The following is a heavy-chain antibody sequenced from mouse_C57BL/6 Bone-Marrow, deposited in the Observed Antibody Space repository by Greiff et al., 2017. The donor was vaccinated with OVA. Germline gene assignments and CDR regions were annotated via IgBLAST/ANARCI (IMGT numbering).Heavy chain of an antibody. J-gene: IGHJ3*01. CDR2: IYPGSGNT. CDR3: AKNYYDYAWFAY. V-gene: IGHV1-66*01. CDR1: GYSFTSYY. D-gene: IGHD2-4*01. Sequence: VQLQQSGPELVKPGASVKISCKASGYSFTSYYIHWVKQRPGQGLEWIGWIYPGSGNTKYNEKFKGKATLTADTSSSTAYMQLSSLTSEDSAVYYCAKNYYDYAWFAYWGQGTLVTVSA.